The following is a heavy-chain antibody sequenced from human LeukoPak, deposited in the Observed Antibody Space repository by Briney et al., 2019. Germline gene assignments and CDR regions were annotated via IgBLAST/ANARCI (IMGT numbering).Heavy chain of an antibody. CDR2: IYYSGST. V-gene: IGHV4-59*12. CDR3: ARDRGSYRFDY. J-gene: IGHJ4*02. CDR1: GGSISSYY. Sequence: SETLSLTCTVSGGSISSYYWSWIRQPPGKGLEWIGYIYYSGSTNYNPSLKSRVTISVDTSKNQFSLKLSSVTAADTAVYYCARDRGSYRFDYWGQGTLVTVSS. D-gene: IGHD1-26*01.